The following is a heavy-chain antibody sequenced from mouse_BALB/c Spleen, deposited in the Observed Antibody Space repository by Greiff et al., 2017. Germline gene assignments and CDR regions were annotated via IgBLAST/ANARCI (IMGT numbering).Heavy chain of an antibody. CDR3: NAQVDPFAY. CDR1: GFNIKDYY. V-gene: IGHV14-4*02. CDR2: IDPENGDT. J-gene: IGHJ3*01. D-gene: IGHD1-1*01. Sequence: EVQLVESGAELVRSGASVKLSCTASGFNIKDYYMHWVKQRPEQGLEWIGWIDPENGDTEYAPKFQGKATMTADTSSNTAYLQLSSLTSEDTAVYYCNAQVDPFAYWGQGTLVTVSA.